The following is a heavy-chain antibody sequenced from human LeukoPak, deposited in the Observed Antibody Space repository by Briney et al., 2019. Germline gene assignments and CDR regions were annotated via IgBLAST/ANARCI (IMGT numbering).Heavy chain of an antibody. Sequence: TGGSLRLSCAASGFSVSDNYMSWVRQAPGKGLEWVSVIYSNGKAYYTDSVKGRFTISRDIAQNTLFLQMNNLRAEDTAVYYCARDRADGYNYGDSFDYWGQGTLVTVSS. CDR1: GFSVSDNY. CDR3: ARDRADGYNYGDSFDY. D-gene: IGHD5-18*01. CDR2: IYSNGKA. V-gene: IGHV3-66*01. J-gene: IGHJ4*02.